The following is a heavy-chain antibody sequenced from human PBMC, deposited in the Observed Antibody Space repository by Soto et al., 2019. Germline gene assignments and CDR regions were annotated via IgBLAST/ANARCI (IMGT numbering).Heavy chain of an antibody. CDR1: GFTFSDYY. CDR3: AKVANVGVVVEYFDH. CDR2: ISSRGSSI. Sequence: PGGSLRLSCAVSGFTFSDYYMSWIRQAPGKGLEWVSYISSRGSSIYYADSVRGRFSISRDNSKNTVDLQINSLRAEDTAVYYCAKVANVGVVVEYFDHWGQGSLVTVSS. V-gene: IGHV3-11*01. J-gene: IGHJ4*02. D-gene: IGHD3-3*01.